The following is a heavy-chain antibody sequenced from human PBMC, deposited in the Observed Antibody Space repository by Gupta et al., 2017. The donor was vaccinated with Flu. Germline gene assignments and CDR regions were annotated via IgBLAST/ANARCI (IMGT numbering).Heavy chain of an antibody. CDR3: AKDLFRLERCSTSCYTNWFDP. D-gene: IGHD2-2*02. V-gene: IGHV3-23*01. CDR2: ISGSGGST. Sequence: RQAPGKGLEWVSAISGSGGSTYYADSVKGRFTIARDNSKNTLYLQMNSLRAEDTAVYYCAKDLFRLERCSTSCYTNWFDPWGQGTLVTVYS. J-gene: IGHJ5*02.